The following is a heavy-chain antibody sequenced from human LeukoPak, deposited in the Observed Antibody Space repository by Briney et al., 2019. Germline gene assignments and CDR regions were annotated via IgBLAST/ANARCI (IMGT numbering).Heavy chain of an antibody. Sequence: GGSLRLSCAASGFTFSNYAMNWVRQAPGKGLEWVSYISSRADTIYYADSVKGRFTISRDSAKNSLYLQMNSLRAEDTAVYYCARGYRSKYYYDSSTYSDYWGQGTLVTVSS. CDR1: GFTFSNYA. J-gene: IGHJ4*02. CDR2: ISSRADTI. D-gene: IGHD3-22*01. CDR3: ARGYRSKYYYDSSTYSDY. V-gene: IGHV3-48*03.